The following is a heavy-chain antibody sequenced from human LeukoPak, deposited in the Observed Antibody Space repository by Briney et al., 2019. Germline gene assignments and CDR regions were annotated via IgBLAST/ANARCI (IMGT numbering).Heavy chain of an antibody. CDR1: GYTFTSYY. D-gene: IGHD3-10*01. Sequence: ASVKVSCKASGYTFTSYYMHWVRQAPGQGLEWMGIINPSGGSTSYAQKFQGRVTMTRDTSTSTAYMELSSLRSEDTAVYYCARSMVRGMPDYWGQGTLVTVSS. J-gene: IGHJ4*02. V-gene: IGHV1-46*01. CDR3: ARSMVRGMPDY. CDR2: INPSGGST.